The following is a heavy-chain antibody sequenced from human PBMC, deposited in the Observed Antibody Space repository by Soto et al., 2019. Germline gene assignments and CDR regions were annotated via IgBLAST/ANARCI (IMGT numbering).Heavy chain of an antibody. CDR2: IIPMLSMS. D-gene: IGHD3-10*01. V-gene: IGHV1-69*02. CDR3: ATNYGSGRAAFDY. J-gene: IGHJ4*02. CDR1: GDTFSRYT. Sequence: QVQLVQSGPEMKKPGSSVRVSCTASGDTFSRYTISWVRQAPGQGLEWMGRIIPMLSMSNHARNFQGRVTITADRSTSTAYMVLSGLTSGDTAMYVCATNYGSGRAAFDYWGQGTLVTVSS.